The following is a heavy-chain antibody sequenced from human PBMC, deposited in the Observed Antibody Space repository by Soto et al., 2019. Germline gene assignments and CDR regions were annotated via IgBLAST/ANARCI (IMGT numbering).Heavy chain of an antibody. J-gene: IGHJ5*02. D-gene: IGHD3-22*01. V-gene: IGHV3-48*01. CDR1: GFSFSSYS. Sequence: GGSLRLSCAASGFSFSSYSMNWVRQAPGKGLEWVSYITTGSSTIYYADSVKGRFTISRDNAKSSLYLQMTSLRAEDTAVYYCARTPYEAKIGYSPYNWFDPWGQGTLVTVSS. CDR3: ARTPYEAKIGYSPYNWFDP. CDR2: ITTGSSTI.